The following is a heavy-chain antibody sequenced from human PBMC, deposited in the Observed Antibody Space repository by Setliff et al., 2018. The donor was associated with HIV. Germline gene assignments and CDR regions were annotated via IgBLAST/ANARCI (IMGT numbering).Heavy chain of an antibody. CDR3: ARGSSSWNNDGFDI. CDR1: GYSFTSYW. D-gene: IGHD6-13*01. CDR2: INPYDSDT. Sequence: GESLKISCKGSGYSFTSYWIGWVRQMPGKGLEWMGIINPYDSDTRCSPSFQGQVSISADKSISTAYLQWSSLKASDTAMYYCARGSSSWNNDGFDIWGQGTMVTVSS. J-gene: IGHJ3*02. V-gene: IGHV5-51*01.